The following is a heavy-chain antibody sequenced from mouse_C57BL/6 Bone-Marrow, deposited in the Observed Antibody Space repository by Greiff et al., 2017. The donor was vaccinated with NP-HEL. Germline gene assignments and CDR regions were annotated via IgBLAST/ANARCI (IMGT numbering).Heavy chain of an antibody. V-gene: IGHV1-26*01. J-gene: IGHJ4*01. D-gene: IGHD1-1*02. Sequence: EVQLQQSGPELVKPGASVKISCKASGYTFTDYYMNWVKQSHGKSLEWIGDINPNNGGTSYNQKFKGKATLTVDKSSSTAYMELRSLTSEDSAGYYCARVGWLTPDYYAMDYWGQGTSVTVSS. CDR2: INPNNGGT. CDR3: ARVGWLTPDYYAMDY. CDR1: GYTFTDYY.